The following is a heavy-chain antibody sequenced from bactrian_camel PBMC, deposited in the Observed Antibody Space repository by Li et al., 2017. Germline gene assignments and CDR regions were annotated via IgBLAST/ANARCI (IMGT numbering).Heavy chain of an antibody. J-gene: IGHJ4*01. V-gene: IGHV3-2*01. CDR2: VSNYGDRT. CDR3: AAAPLGGVISGPGSWLDADEYRI. CDR1: AATGGPFY. Sequence: HVQLVESGGGSVQAGGSLRLSCAASAATGGPFYMAYFRQAPGKEREWVGSVSNYGDRTSYTDSVKGRFTISQDNAKNTLYLQMNSLTPDDTGMYICAAAPLGGVISGPGSWLDADEYRIWGQGTQVTVS. D-gene: IGHD3*01.